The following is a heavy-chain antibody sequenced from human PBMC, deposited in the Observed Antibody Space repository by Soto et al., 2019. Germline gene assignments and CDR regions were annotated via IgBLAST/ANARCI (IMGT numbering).Heavy chain of an antibody. CDR3: ARDLPTMIVVATDYYGMDV. D-gene: IGHD3-22*01. CDR1: GYTFTSYG. Sequence: ASVKVSCKASGYTFTSYGISWVRQAPGQGLEWMGWISAYNGNTNYAQKLQGRVTMTTDTSTSTAYMELRSLRSDDTAVYYCARDLPTMIVVATDYYGMDVWGQGTTVTVSS. CDR2: ISAYNGNT. V-gene: IGHV1-18*01. J-gene: IGHJ6*02.